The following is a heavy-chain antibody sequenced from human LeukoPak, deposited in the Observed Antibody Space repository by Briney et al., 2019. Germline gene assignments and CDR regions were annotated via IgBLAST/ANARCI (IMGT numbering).Heavy chain of an antibody. CDR1: GASISSSSFF. Sequence: SETLSLTCTVSGASISSSSFFWGWIRQPPGRGLEWIGGIYYSGSTYYNPFLKSRVTISVDTSKNQFSLKVSSVTAADTAVYYCARGGYSSSWRINWFDPWGQGTLVTVSS. V-gene: IGHV4-39*07. CDR3: ARGGYSSSWRINWFDP. D-gene: IGHD6-13*01. J-gene: IGHJ5*02. CDR2: IYYSGST.